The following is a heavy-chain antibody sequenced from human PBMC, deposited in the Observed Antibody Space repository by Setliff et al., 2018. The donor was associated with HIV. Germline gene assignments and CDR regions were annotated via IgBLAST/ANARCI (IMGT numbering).Heavy chain of an antibody. CDR3: ARGTAYYNFWSGYSQDYYYYMDV. V-gene: IGHV3-21*06. CDR2: IGAAGSSYI. J-gene: IGHJ6*03. D-gene: IGHD3-3*01. CDR1: GFTFSTYD. Sequence: PGGSLRLSCAASGFTFSTYDMHWVRQPTGKGLEWVSVIGAAGSSYIYYADSVKGRFTISRDNAKNSLYLQMYGLRAEDTAVYYCARGTAYYNFWSGYSQDYYYYMDVWGKGTTVTVSS.